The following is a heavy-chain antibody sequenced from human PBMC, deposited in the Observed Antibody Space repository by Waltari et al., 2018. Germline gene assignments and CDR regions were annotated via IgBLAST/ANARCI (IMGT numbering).Heavy chain of an antibody. V-gene: IGHV4-34*01. CDR2: INHSGST. J-gene: IGHJ4*02. Sequence: QVQLQQWGAGLLKPSETLSLTCAVYGGSFSGYYWSWIRQPPGKGLEWIGEINHSGSTNYNPSLKSRVTISVDTSKNQFSLKLSSVTAADTAVYYCARPKGRFLNPPYYFDYWGQGTLVTVSS. CDR3: ARPKGRFLNPPYYFDY. CDR1: GGSFSGYY.